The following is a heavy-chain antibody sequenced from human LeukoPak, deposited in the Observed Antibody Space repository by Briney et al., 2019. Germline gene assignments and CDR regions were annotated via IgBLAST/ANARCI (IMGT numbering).Heavy chain of an antibody. D-gene: IGHD3-10*01. V-gene: IGHV4-38-2*02. CDR3: ASGRPVGSGSYYFDY. CDR2: IYHSGST. J-gene: IGHJ4*02. Sequence: SETLSLTCTVSGYSISSGYYWGWIRQPPGKGLEWIGSIYHSGSTYYNPSLKSRVTISVDTSKNQFSLKLSSVTAADTAVYYCASGRPVGSGSYYFDYWGQGTLVTVSS. CDR1: GYSISSGYY.